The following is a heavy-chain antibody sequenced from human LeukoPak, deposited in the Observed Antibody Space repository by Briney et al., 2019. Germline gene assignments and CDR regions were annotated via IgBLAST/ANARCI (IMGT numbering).Heavy chain of an antibody. CDR2: LSGSAGST. CDR3: AKNFWSDRYSYYYMDV. CDR1: GFTFSSYV. Sequence: GGSLRLSCAASGFTFSSYVMSWVRQVPGKGLEWVSALSGSAGSTYYVDSVKGRFTISRDNSKNTLYLQMNSLRAEDTAVYYCAKNFWSDRYSYYYMDVWGKGTTVTVSS. J-gene: IGHJ6*03. V-gene: IGHV3-23*01. D-gene: IGHD3-3*01.